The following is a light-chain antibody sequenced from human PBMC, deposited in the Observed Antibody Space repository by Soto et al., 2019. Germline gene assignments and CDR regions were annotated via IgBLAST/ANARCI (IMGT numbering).Light chain of an antibody. CDR2: DVS. J-gene: IGLJ1*01. CDR1: SSDIGDYNY. Sequence: QSVLTQTASVSGSPGQSITISCVSTSSDIGDYNYVSWYQQHPGKVPKVIIYDVSNRPSGVSYRFSATKSGNTASLTISGLQAEDGADYYCCSYTRSGTLIFGTGTKVTVL. V-gene: IGLV2-14*01. CDR3: CSYTRSGTLI.